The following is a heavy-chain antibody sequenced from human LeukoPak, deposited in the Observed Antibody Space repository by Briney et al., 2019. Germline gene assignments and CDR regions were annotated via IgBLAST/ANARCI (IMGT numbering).Heavy chain of an antibody. CDR3: AREGYGSGSYYYYYYYMDV. Sequence: ASVKVSCKASGYTFTSYDINWVRQATGQGLEWMGWMNPNSGNTGYAQKFQGRVTMTRNTSIGTAYMELSSLRSEDTAVYYCAREGYGSGSYYYYYYYMDVWGKGTTVTISS. J-gene: IGHJ6*03. CDR1: GYTFTSYD. V-gene: IGHV1-8*01. CDR2: MNPNSGNT. D-gene: IGHD3-10*01.